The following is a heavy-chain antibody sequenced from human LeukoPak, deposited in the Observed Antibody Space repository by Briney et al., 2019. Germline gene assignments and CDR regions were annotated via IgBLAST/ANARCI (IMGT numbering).Heavy chain of an antibody. V-gene: IGHV3-23*01. CDR2: ISGSGGST. CDR3: SKGYYEYVWGSYYFDY. D-gene: IGHD3-16*01. Sequence: GGSLRLSCAASGFTFSSYAMSWVRQAPGKGREWVSAISGSGGSTYYADSLKGRLTISRENSRDTLYLQMNSLRAEDTAVYYCSKGYYEYVWGSYYFDYWGQGTLVTVSS. CDR1: GFTFSSYA. J-gene: IGHJ4*02.